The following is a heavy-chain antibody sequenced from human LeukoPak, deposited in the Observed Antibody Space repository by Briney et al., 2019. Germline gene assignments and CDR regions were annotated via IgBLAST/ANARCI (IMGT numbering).Heavy chain of an antibody. CDR2: IYYSGST. Sequence: PSETLSLTCTVSGGSISSHYWSWIRQPPGKGLEWIGYIYYSGSTNYNPSLKSRVTISVDTSKNQFSLKLSSVTAAGTAVYYCARAPVEQQLVLLDPWGQGTLVTVSS. J-gene: IGHJ5*02. CDR3: ARAPVEQQLVLLDP. V-gene: IGHV4-59*11. CDR1: GGSISSHY. D-gene: IGHD6-13*01.